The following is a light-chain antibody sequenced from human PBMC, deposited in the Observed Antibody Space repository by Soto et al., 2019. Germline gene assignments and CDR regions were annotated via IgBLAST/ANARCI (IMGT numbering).Light chain of an antibody. CDR2: EAR. J-gene: IGLJ1*01. CDR1: SSDVGGYNL. V-gene: IGLV2-23*01. Sequence: QSALTQPASVSGSPGQSITISCTGSSSDVGGYNLVSWYQQHPGKAPRVIIYEARERPSGVSSRFSGSKSGNTASLTIFGLQAEDEADYYCCSYIGDQRTVFGTGTKLTVL. CDR3: CSYIGDQRTV.